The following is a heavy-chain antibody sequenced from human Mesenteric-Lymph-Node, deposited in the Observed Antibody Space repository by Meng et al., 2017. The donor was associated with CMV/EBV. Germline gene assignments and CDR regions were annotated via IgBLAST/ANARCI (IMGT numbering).Heavy chain of an antibody. CDR1: GYTFTSYY. CDR2: INPSGGST. V-gene: IGHV1-46*01. D-gene: IGHD2-2*01. J-gene: IGHJ5*02. Sequence: ASVKVSCKASGYTFTSYYMHWVRQAPGQGLEWMGIINPSGGSTSYAQKFQGRVTMTRDTSTSTVYMELSSLRSEDTAVYYCARDRVVPAAIKSGWFDPWGQGTLVTVS. CDR3: ARDRVVPAAIKSGWFDP.